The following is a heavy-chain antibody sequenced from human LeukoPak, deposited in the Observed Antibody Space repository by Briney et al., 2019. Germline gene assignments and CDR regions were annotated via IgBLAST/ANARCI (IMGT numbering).Heavy chain of an antibody. D-gene: IGHD7-27*01. J-gene: IGHJ4*02. Sequence: GGSLRPSWAASGFTFSSYTMSWVRQAPGKGLEWVSTITTSDGNTYYADSVKGRFTVSRDNSKNTLFLQMNSLRAEDTAVYYCAKDGGLWVSAHWGDSWGRGTLVTVSS. CDR1: GFTFSSYT. CDR3: AKDGGLWVSAHWGDS. V-gene: IGHV3-23*01. CDR2: ITTSDGNT.